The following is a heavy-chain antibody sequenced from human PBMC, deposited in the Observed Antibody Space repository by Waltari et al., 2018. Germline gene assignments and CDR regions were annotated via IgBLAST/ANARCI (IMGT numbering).Heavy chain of an antibody. J-gene: IGHJ4*02. CDR2: IYYSGST. D-gene: IGHD1-26*01. V-gene: IGHV4-59*01. CDR1: GGSISSYY. CDR3: ARVSSFGVGATGPNFIDY. Sequence: QVQLQESGPGLVKPSETLSLTCTVSGGSISSYYWSWIRQPPGKGLEWIGYIYYSGSTNYNPSLKSRVTISVDTSKNQFSLKLSSVTAADTAVYYCARVSSFGVGATGPNFIDYWGQGTLVTVSS.